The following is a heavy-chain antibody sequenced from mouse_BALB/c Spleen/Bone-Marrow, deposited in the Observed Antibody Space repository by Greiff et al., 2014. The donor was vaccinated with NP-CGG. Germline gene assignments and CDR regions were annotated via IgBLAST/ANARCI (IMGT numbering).Heavy chain of an antibody. Sequence: QVQLQQPGAELAKPGASVKMSCKASGYTFTSYWMHWVKQRPGQGLEWIGYINPSTGYTEYNQKFKDKATSTADKSSSTAYMQLSSLTSEDSAVYYCARSPHYYDLDYWGQGTTLTVSS. CDR3: ARSPHYYDLDY. J-gene: IGHJ2*01. CDR2: INPSTGYT. CDR1: GYTFTSYW. D-gene: IGHD1-2*01. V-gene: IGHV1-7*01.